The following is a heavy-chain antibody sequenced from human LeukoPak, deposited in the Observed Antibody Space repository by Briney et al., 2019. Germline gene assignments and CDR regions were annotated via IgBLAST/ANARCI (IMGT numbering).Heavy chain of an antibody. CDR1: GGSFSGYY. D-gene: IGHD3-22*01. J-gene: IGHJ4*02. Sequence: SETLSLTCAVYGGSFSGYYWSWIRQPPGKGLEWLGEINHSGSTNYNPSLKSRVTISVDTSKNQFSLKLSSVTAADTAVYYCASPEGYYYDSSGYQNWGQGTLVTVSS. CDR3: ASPEGYYYDSSGYQN. CDR2: INHSGST. V-gene: IGHV4-34*01.